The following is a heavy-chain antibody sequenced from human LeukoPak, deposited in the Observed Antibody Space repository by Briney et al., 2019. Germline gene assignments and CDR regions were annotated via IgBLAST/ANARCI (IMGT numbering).Heavy chain of an antibody. CDR1: GGTFSSYA. Sequence: ASVKVSCKASGGTFSSYAISWVRQAPGQGLEWMGRIIPILGIANYAQKFQGRVTITADESTSTAYMELSSLRSEDMAVYYCASAPYYYYYMDVWGQGTLVTVSS. J-gene: IGHJ6*03. CDR2: IIPILGIA. V-gene: IGHV1-69*04. CDR3: ASAPYYYYYMDV.